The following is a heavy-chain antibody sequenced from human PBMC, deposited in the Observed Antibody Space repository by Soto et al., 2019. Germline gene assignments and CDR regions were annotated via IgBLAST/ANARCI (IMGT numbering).Heavy chain of an antibody. V-gene: IGHV4-34*01. CDR2: INHSGST. J-gene: IGHJ5*02. CDR1: GGSFSGYY. Sequence: QVQLQQWGAGLWKPSETLSLTCAVYGGSFSGYYWSWIRQPPGKGLEWIGEINHSGSTNYNPSLKRRVTISVDTSKNQFSLKLSSVTAADTAVYYCARRARGGRFDPWCKGTMVTVSS. D-gene: IGHD3-16*01. CDR3: ARRARGGRFDP.